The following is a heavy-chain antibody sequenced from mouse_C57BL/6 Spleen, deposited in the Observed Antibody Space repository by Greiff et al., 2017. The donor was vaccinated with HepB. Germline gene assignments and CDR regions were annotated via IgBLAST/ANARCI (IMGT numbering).Heavy chain of an antibody. CDR1: GYTFTSYG. CDR3: AEITTAFDY. CDR2: IYPRSGNT. Sequence: VQRVESGAELARPGASVKLSCKASGYTFTSYGISWVKQRTGQGLEWIGEIYPRSGNTYYNEKFKGKATLTADKSSSTAYMELRSLTSEDSAVYFCAEITTAFDYWGQGTTLTVSS. D-gene: IGHD1-2*01. V-gene: IGHV1-81*01. J-gene: IGHJ2*01.